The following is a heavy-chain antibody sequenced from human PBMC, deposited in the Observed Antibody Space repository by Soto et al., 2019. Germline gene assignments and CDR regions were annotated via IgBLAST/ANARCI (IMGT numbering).Heavy chain of an antibody. D-gene: IGHD2-15*01. CDR3: AKELVVVAATNCFDE. J-gene: IGHJ4*02. CDR2: ISGSGGGT. Sequence: PGGSLRLSCAASGFTFSSYGMHWVRQAPGKGLEWVAVISGSGGGTYYADSVKGRFTISRDNSKNTLYLQMNSLRAEDTAVYYCAKELVVVAATNCFDEWGQGTLVTVSS. CDR1: GFTFSSYG. V-gene: IGHV3-23*01.